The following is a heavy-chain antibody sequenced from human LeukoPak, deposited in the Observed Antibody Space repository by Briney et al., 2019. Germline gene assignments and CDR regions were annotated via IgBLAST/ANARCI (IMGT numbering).Heavy chain of an antibody. CDR2: ISYDGSNK. D-gene: IGHD3-10*01. Sequence: GGSLRLSCAASGFTFSGYPIHWVRQAPGKGLEWVAVISYDGSNKYYADSVKGRFTISRDNSKNTLYLQMNSLGAEDTAVYYCAKAHGSGSFDYRGQGTLVTVSS. CDR1: GFTFSGYP. CDR3: AKAHGSGSFDY. J-gene: IGHJ4*02. V-gene: IGHV3-30-3*02.